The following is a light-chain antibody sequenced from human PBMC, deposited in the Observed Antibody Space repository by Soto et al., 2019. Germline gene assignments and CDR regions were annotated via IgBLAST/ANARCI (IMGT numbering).Light chain of an antibody. J-gene: IGKJ5*01. CDR2: DAS. Sequence: EVVLTQSPATLSLSPGERATLSCTARQSLSGYLAWYQQKPGQPPRLLIYDASTRATGIPARFSGRGSGPGVTLPIPSRGPEDFALHAGLRRGSWPLTFGQGTRLDIK. CDR1: QSLSGY. V-gene: IGKV3-11*01. CDR3: LRRGSWPLT.